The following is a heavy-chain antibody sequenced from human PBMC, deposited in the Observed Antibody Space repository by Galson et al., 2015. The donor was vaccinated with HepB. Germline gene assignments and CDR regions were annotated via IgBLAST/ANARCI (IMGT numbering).Heavy chain of an antibody. CDR1: GGSISSSSYY. CDR3: ASSPIVVVPADYFDY. J-gene: IGHJ4*02. CDR2: IYYSGST. D-gene: IGHD2-2*01. Sequence: SETLSLTCTVSGGSISSSSYYWGWIRQPPGKGLEWIGSIYYSGSTYYNPSLKSRVTISVDTSKNQFSLKLSSVTAADTAVYYCASSPIVVVPADYFDYWGQGTLVTVSS. V-gene: IGHV4-39*01.